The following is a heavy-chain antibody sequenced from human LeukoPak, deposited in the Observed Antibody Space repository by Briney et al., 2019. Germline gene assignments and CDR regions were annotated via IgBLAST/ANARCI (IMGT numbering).Heavy chain of an antibody. V-gene: IGHV3-48*03. CDR2: ISSGGSTI. D-gene: IGHD6-19*01. CDR1: GFTFSSYE. Sequence: GGSLRLSCAASGFTFSSYEINWVRQAPGKGLEWVSYISSGGSTIFYADSVKGRFTISRDNAKNSLYLQMNSLRAEDTAVYYCARSSHITVALDYWGQGTLVTVSS. J-gene: IGHJ4*02. CDR3: ARSSHITVALDY.